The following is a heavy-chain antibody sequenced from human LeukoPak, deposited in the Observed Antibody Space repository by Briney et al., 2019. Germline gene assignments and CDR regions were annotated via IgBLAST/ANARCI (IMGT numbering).Heavy chain of an antibody. Sequence: SVKVSCKASGGTFSSYAISWVRQAPGQGLEWMGGIIPIFGTANYAQKSQGRVTITADESTSTAYMELSSLRSEDTAVYYCARTYSGSYSPYFDYWGQGTLVTVSS. J-gene: IGHJ4*02. V-gene: IGHV1-69*13. CDR2: IIPIFGTA. CDR1: GGTFSSYA. CDR3: ARTYSGSYSPYFDY. D-gene: IGHD1-26*01.